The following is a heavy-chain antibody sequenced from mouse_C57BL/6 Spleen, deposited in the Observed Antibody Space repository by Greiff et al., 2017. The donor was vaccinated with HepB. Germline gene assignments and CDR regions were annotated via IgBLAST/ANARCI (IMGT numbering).Heavy chain of an antibody. CDR2: IWSGGST. V-gene: IGHV2-2*01. Sequence: VQLQQSGPGLVQPSQSLSITCTVSGFSLTSYGVHWVRQSPGKGLEWLGVIWSGGSTDYNAAFISSLSISKDNSKSQVFFKMNSLQADDTAIYYCARRGYGSSAWYFDVWGTGTTVTVSS. CDR3: ARRGYGSSAWYFDV. J-gene: IGHJ1*03. CDR1: GFSLTSYG. D-gene: IGHD1-1*01.